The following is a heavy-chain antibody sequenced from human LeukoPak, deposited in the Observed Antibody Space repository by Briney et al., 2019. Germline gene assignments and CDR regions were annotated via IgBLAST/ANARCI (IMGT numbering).Heavy chain of an antibody. CDR3: ARLVGTTAAVYFNTYFDY. J-gene: IGHJ4*02. Sequence: PSETLSLTCTVSGGSISGSNYYWDWIRQPPGKGLEWIGNVDYSGTTTYNPSLKSRVTISVDTSKNQFSLELRSVTAADTAVFYCARLVGTTAAVYFNTYFDYWGQGALITVSS. V-gene: IGHV4-39*01. CDR1: GGSISGSNYY. D-gene: IGHD1-26*01. CDR2: VDYSGTT.